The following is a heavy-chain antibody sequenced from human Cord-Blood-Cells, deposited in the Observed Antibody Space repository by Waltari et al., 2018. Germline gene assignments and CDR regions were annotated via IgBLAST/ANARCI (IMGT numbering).Heavy chain of an antibody. V-gene: IGHV4-30-4*01. J-gene: IGHJ5*02. CDR1: GGSISSGDYY. CDR3: ARGGGDNWFDP. D-gene: IGHD3-16*01. CDR2: IYYRGST. Sequence: QVQLQESGPGLVKPSQTLSLTCTVSGGSISSGDYYWSWIRQPPGKGLEWIGYIYYRGSTYYNPSRKTRVTISVDTSKTQFSLKLSAVTAADTAVYYCARGGGDNWFDPWGQGTLVTVSS.